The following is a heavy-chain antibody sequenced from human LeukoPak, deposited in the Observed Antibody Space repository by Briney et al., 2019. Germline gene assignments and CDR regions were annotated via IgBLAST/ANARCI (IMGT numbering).Heavy chain of an antibody. J-gene: IGHJ4*02. Sequence: GGSLRLSCTASGFTFNSYSLNWVRQAPGTGLEWVSFISASSSVRYYADSVKGRFTISRDNAKNSLYLQMSSLRAEDTAVYYCARDRGGSYSEIDYWGQGTLVTVSS. CDR2: ISASSSVR. V-gene: IGHV3-48*04. CDR1: GFTFNSYS. CDR3: ARDRGGSYSEIDY. D-gene: IGHD1-26*01.